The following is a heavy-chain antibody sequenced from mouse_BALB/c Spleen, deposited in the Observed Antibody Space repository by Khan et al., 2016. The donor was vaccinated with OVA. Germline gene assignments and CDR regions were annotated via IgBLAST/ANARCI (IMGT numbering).Heavy chain of an antibody. CDR1: GFTFSDYY. J-gene: IGHJ3*01. CDR2: ISNSGSTT. V-gene: IGHV5-12*02. D-gene: IGHD2-3*01. CDR3: AKEWDDGGLAY. Sequence: EVELVESGGGLVQPGGSLTLSCPTSGFTFSDYYMYWVRQTPEKRLEWVAYISNSGSTTYYPDTVRGRFTISRDNAKNTLYLQMSRLKSEAKAMSYCAKEWDDGGLAYWGQGTLVTVSA.